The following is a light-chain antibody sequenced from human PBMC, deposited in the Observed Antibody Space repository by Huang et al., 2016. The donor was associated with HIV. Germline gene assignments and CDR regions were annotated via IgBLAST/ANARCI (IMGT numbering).Light chain of an antibody. CDR1: QSVTGN. Sequence: EIVMTQSPATLSVSPGERATPSCRASQSVTGNLAWYQHKPGQPPRLLSSGASTRAAGAAARFNASGSGTEFTLTINSLQSEDFAVYYCQQYNKWPRTFGPGTKVDVK. J-gene: IGKJ3*01. CDR3: QQYNKWPRT. V-gene: IGKV3-15*01. CDR2: GAS.